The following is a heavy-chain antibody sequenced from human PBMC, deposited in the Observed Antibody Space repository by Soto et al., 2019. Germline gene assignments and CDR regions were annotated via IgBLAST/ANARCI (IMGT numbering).Heavy chain of an antibody. J-gene: IGHJ4*02. CDR1: GYTFTSYY. Sequence: GASVKVSCKASGYTFTSYYMHWVRQAPGQGLEWMGIINPSGGSTSYAQKFQGRVTMTRDTSTSTVYMELSSLRSEDTAVYYCARDYGEYQLLYLSDYWGQGTLVTVSS. D-gene: IGHD2-2*02. CDR3: ARDYGEYQLLYLSDY. CDR2: INPSGGST. V-gene: IGHV1-46*01.